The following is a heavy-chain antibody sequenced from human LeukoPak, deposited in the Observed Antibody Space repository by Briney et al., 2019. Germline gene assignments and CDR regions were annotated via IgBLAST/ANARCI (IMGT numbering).Heavy chain of an antibody. D-gene: IGHD5-12*01. J-gene: IGHJ4*02. V-gene: IGHV1-24*01. CDR1: GYTLSELS. CDR3: ASGWLRFTLNY. Sequence: ASVKVSCKISGYTLSELSFHWVRQAPGKGLEWMGRFDPEDGEPVYTQRFPGRVTMTADTSTDTVNTDLSSLRSDDTAVYYCASGWLRFTLNYWGQGTPVTV. CDR2: FDPEDGEP.